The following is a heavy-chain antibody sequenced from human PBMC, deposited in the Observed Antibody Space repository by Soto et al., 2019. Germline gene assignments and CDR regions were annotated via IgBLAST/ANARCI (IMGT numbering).Heavy chain of an antibody. CDR1: GYTFTTND. Sequence: QVQLVQSGAEVKKPGASVKVSCKASGYTFTTNDINWVRQASGQGLGWMGWMKPNTGDSGSAQDFQGRITMTRDTATSTADMELSSLRYEYTAVYYCARGGPAAGFDLWGQGTLVTVSS. CDR3: ARGGPAAGFDL. J-gene: IGHJ4*02. V-gene: IGHV1-8*01. D-gene: IGHD6-13*01. CDR2: MKPNTGDS.